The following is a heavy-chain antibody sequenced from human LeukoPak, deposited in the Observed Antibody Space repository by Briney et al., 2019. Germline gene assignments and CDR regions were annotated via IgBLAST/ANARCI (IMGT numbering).Heavy chain of an antibody. V-gene: IGHV3-30-3*01. J-gene: IGHJ4*02. Sequence: GGSLRLSCSASGFTFSSYAMHWVRQAPGEGLEWVAFISHDGSDKYYADSVKGRFTIFRDISKNTLSLQMNSLRADDTAVYYCARDRWGFDYWGQGTLVGVSS. CDR1: GFTFSSYA. CDR2: ISHDGSDK. CDR3: ARDRWGFDY. D-gene: IGHD4-23*01.